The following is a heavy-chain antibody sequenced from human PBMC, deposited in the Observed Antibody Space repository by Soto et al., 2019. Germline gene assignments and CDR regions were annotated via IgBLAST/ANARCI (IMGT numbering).Heavy chain of an antibody. V-gene: IGHV4-34*01. J-gene: IGHJ6*03. CDR2: INHSGST. CDR3: ARGDIVVVVAATRVYYYYYYMDV. Sequence: SETLSLTCAVYGGTFRGYYGIWIRQTPGKGLEWIGEINHSGSTNYNPSLKSRVTISVDTSKNQFSLKLSSVTAADTAVYYCARGDIVVVVAATRVYYYYYYMDVWGKGTTVTVSS. D-gene: IGHD2-15*01. CDR1: GGTFRGYY.